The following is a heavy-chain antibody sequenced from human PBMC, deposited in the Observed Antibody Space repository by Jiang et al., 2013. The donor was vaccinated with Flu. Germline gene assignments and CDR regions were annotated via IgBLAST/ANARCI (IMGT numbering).Heavy chain of an antibody. Sequence: GAEVKKPGESLRISCKGSGYSFTSYWISWVRQMPGKGLEWMGRIDPSDSYTNYSPSFQGHVTISADKSISTAYLQWSSLKASDTAMYYCARSGAKYSSGWYVDYWGQGTPGHRLL. J-gene: IGHJ4*02. V-gene: IGHV5-10-1*01. CDR1: GYSFTSYW. CDR3: ARSGAKYSSGWYVDY. D-gene: IGHD6-19*01. CDR2: IDPSDSYT.